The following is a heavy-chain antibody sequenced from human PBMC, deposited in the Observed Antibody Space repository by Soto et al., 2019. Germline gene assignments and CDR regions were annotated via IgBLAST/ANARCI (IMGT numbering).Heavy chain of an antibody. V-gene: IGHV3-48*01. D-gene: IGHD2-2*01. CDR3: ARFGCSSTSCSTMPYAFAI. CDR2: ISSSSSTI. CDR1: GFTFSSYS. Sequence: EVQLVESGGGLVQPGGSLRLSCAASGFTFSSYSMNWVRQAPGKGLEWVSYISSSSSTIYYADSVKGRFTISRDNAKNSLYLQMNSLRAEDTSVYYCARFGCSSTSCSTMPYAFAIWGQGTMVTVSS. J-gene: IGHJ3*02.